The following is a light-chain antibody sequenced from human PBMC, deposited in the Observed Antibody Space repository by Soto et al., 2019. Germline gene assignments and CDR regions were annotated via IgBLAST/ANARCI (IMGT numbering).Light chain of an antibody. Sequence: QSALTQPPSVSGSPGQSVAIPCVGTSGDIGDYNYVSWYQQHPGKVPKVIIYDVSNRPSGVSYRFSGTKSGNTASLTVSGLQAEDEADYYCCSYTRSGTLIFGTGTKVTVL. J-gene: IGLJ1*01. V-gene: IGLV2-14*01. CDR3: CSYTRSGTLI. CDR2: DVS. CDR1: SGDIGDYNY.